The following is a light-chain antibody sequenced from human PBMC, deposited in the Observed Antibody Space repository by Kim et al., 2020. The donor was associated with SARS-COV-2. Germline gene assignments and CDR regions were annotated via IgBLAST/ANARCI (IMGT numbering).Light chain of an antibody. CDR1: ESVSS. CDR3: QQRTNLQVT. Sequence: SLSVGERVTLSCRANESVSSLAWYQQKPGQAPRRLIYGASNRVSGIPTRFRGSGSGTDFILTISSLEPDDFAVYYCQQRTNLQVTFGGGTKVDIK. V-gene: IGKV3-11*01. J-gene: IGKJ4*01. CDR2: GAS.